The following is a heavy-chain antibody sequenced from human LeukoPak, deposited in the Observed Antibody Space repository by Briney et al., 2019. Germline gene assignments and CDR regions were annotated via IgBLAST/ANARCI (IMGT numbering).Heavy chain of an antibody. CDR1: GGSISSYY. J-gene: IGHJ6*03. V-gene: IGHV4-59*01. CDR3: ASGFYDFWSGYFSPNYYYYMDV. CDR2: IYYSGGT. Sequence: SETLSLTCTVSGGSISSYYWSWIRQPPGRGLEWIGYIYYSGGTNYNPSLKSRVTISVDTSKNQFSLKLSSVTAADTAVYYCASGFYDFWSGYFSPNYYYYMDVWGKGTTVTVSS. D-gene: IGHD3-3*01.